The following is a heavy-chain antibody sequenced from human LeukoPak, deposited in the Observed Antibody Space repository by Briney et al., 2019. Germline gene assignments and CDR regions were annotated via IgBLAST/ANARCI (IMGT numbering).Heavy chain of an antibody. CDR1: GFTFSAYS. CDR2: ISSRSFTI. V-gene: IGHV3-48*02. J-gene: IGHJ3*02. D-gene: IGHD6-19*01. Sequence: PGGSLRLSCAASGFTFSAYSMNRVRQAPGKGLDWVSYISSRSFTIYYADSVKGRFTISRDNAKDSLYLEMNSLRDEDTAVYYCARSVIAVAGYDAFDIWGQGAVVTVSS. CDR3: ARSVIAVAGYDAFDI.